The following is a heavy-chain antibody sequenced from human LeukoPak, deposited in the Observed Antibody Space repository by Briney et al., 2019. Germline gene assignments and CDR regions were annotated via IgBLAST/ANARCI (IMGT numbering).Heavy chain of an antibody. D-gene: IGHD3-22*01. CDR3: ARSASYYYDSSGYYLFDY. CDR2: INPNSGGT. CDR1: GYTFTGYY. J-gene: IGHJ4*02. V-gene: IGHV1-2*02. Sequence: ASVKVSCKASGYTFTGYYMHWVRQAPGQGLEWMGWINPNSGGTNYAQKFQGRATMTRDTSISTAYMELSRLGSDDTAVYYCARSASYYYDSSGYYLFDYWGQGTLVTVSS.